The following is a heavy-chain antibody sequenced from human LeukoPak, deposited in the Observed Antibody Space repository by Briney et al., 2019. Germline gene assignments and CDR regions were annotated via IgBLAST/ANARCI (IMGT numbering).Heavy chain of an antibody. Sequence: GGSLRLSCAASGFTFSSYGMHWVRQAPGKGLEWVAFIWYDGSNKYYADSVKGRFTISRDNSKNTLYLQMNSLRAEDTAVYYCASEPAAGNYYYYYMDVWGKGTTVTVSS. CDR2: IWYDGSNK. D-gene: IGHD6-13*01. V-gene: IGHV3-33*01. J-gene: IGHJ6*03. CDR3: ASEPAAGNYYYYYMDV. CDR1: GFTFSSYG.